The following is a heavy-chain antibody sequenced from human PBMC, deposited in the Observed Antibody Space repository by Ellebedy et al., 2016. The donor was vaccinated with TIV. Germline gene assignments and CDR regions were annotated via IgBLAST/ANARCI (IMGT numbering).Heavy chain of an antibody. CDR1: GFTFSRSG. J-gene: IGHJ4*02. Sequence: PGGSLRLSCAASGFTFSRSGMHWVRQAPGKGLEWVAIIWLDGSKEYYADSVKGRFTISRDNSKNTLDMQINSLRAEDTAVYYCARDKNTGYIDYWGQGALVTVSS. D-gene: IGHD2-8*02. CDR2: IWLDGSKE. CDR3: ARDKNTGYIDY. V-gene: IGHV3-33*01.